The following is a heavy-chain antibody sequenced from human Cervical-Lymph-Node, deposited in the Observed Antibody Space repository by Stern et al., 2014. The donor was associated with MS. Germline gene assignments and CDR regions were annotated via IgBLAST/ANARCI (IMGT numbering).Heavy chain of an antibody. V-gene: IGHV4-39*02. J-gene: IGHJ4*02. CDR2: IFYLGNP. CDR1: GDYIRGRNHF. Sequence: QLQLQESGPGLVKPSATLSLTCTVSGDYIRGRNHFWAWIRQPPGKGLEWIASIFYLGNPFYAPSHKSKATISVGASKPHFPLRLTSVTAADTAVYYCARRGSTVVTTYFDSWGQGIQVTVSS. CDR3: ARRGSTVVTTYFDS. D-gene: IGHD4-23*01.